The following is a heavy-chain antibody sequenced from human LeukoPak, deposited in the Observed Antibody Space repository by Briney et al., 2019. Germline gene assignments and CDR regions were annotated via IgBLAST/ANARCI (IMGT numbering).Heavy chain of an antibody. V-gene: IGHV1-2*02. D-gene: IGHD6-19*01. CDR3: ARRVAVAGSGFFWFDP. CDR2: INPNSGGT. J-gene: IGHJ5*02. CDR1: GYTFTGYY. Sequence: GALVKVSCKASGYTFTGYYMHWVRQAPGQGLEWMGWINPNSGGTNYAQKFQGRVTMTRDTSISTAYMELSRLRSDDTAVYYCARRVAVAGSGFFWFDPWGQGTLVTVSS.